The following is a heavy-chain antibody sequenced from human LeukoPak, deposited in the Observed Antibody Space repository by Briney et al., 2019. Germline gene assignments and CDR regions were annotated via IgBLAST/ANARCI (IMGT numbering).Heavy chain of an antibody. CDR2: IYYSGST. V-gene: IGHV4-59*01. CDR1: GGSISSYY. J-gene: IGHJ5*02. D-gene: IGHD3-9*01. Sequence: SETLSLTCTVSGGSISSYYWSWIRQPPGKGLEWIGYIYYSGSTNYNPSLKSRVTISVDTSKNQFSLKLSSVTAADTAVYYCAAQYYDILTGKNWFDPWGQGTLVTVS. CDR3: AAQYYDILTGKNWFDP.